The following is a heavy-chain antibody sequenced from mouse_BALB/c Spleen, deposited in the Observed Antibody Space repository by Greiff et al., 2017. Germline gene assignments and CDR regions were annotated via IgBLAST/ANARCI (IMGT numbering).Heavy chain of an antibody. J-gene: IGHJ2*01. CDR1: GYTFSSYW. D-gene: IGHD1-1*01. CDR3: ARGELTTVVADY. Sequence: VQLQQSGAELMKPGASVKISCKATGYTFSSYWIEWVKQRPGHGLEWIGEILPGSGSTNYNEKFKGKATFTADTSSNTAYMQLSSLTSEDSAVYYCARGELTTVVADYWGQGTTLTVSS. V-gene: IGHV1-9*01. CDR2: ILPGSGST.